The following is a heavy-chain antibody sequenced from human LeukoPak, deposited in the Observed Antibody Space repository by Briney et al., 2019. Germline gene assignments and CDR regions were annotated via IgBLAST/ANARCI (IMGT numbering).Heavy chain of an antibody. CDR2: ISSSSSYI. D-gene: IGHD3-22*01. CDR3: ARVYGKEVYYYDSSAHDAFDI. J-gene: IGHJ3*02. V-gene: IGHV3-21*01. Sequence: GGSLRLSCAASGFTFSSYSMNWVRQAPGKGLEWVSSISSSSSYIYYADSVKGRFTISRDNAKNSLYLQMNSLRAEDTAVYYCARVYGKEVYYYDSSAHDAFDIWGQGTMVTVSS. CDR1: GFTFSSYS.